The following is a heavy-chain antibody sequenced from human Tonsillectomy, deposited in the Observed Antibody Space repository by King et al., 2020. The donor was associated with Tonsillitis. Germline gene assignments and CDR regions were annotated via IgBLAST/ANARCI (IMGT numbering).Heavy chain of an antibody. J-gene: IGHJ1*01. CDR1: GFTFSSYG. Sequence: VQLVESGGGVVQPGGSLRLSCAASGFTFSSYGMHWVRQAPGKGLEWVAFIRYDGSNKYYADSVKGRFTISRDNSKNTLYLQMNSLRAEDTAVYYCAKDVGYDFWGVYYTGSPFQHWGQGTLVTVSS. CDR3: AKDVGYDFWGVYYTGSPFQH. D-gene: IGHD3-3*01. CDR2: IRYDGSNK. V-gene: IGHV3-30*02.